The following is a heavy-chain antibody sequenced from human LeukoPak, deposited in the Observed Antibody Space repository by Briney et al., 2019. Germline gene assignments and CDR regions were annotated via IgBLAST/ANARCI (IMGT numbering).Heavy chain of an antibody. J-gene: IGHJ4*02. V-gene: IGHV4-38-2*02. Sequence: ASETLSLTCTVSGYSISSGYYWGWIRQPPGKGLEWIGSIYHSGSTYYNPSLKSRVTISVDTSKNQFSLKLSSVTAADTAVYYCARALTYYYDSSGYYSQVAWDYWGQGTLVAVSS. CDR1: GYSISSGYY. D-gene: IGHD3-22*01. CDR2: IYHSGST. CDR3: ARALTYYYDSSGYYSQVAWDY.